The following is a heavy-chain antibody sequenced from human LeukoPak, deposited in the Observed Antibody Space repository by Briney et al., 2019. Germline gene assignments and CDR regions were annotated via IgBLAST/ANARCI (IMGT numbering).Heavy chain of an antibody. Sequence: PGGSLRLSCAASGFTFSSYAMSWVRQAPGKGLEWVSGISGSGGSTYYADSVKGRFTISRDNSKNTLYLQMDSLRAEDTAVYYCAKDPYYDSSRDFWGQGTLVTVSS. CDR1: GFTFSSYA. J-gene: IGHJ4*02. CDR2: ISGSGGST. V-gene: IGHV3-23*01. D-gene: IGHD3-22*01. CDR3: AKDPYYDSSRDF.